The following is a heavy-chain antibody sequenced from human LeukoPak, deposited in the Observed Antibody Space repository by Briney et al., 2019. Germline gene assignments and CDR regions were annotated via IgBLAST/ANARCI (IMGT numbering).Heavy chain of an antibody. Sequence: SETLSLTCTVSGGSVSTYYWSWIRQSPGKGLEGIGYIYNGGSANYNPSLKSRVTISLDTSKNQFSLNLSSVTAADTAVYYCARDKDYFDSGGAFDIWGQGTMVTVSS. J-gene: IGHJ3*02. V-gene: IGHV4-4*08. CDR3: ARDKDYFDSGGAFDI. CDR2: IYNGGSA. D-gene: IGHD3-22*01. CDR1: GGSVSTYY.